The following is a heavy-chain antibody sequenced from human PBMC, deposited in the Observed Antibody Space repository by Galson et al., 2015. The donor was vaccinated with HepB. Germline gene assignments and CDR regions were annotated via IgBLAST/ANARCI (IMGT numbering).Heavy chain of an antibody. CDR2: INTYNGHT. J-gene: IGHJ4*02. V-gene: IGHV1-18*04. CDR3: ARTKALDY. CDR1: GYTFTSSS. Sequence: SVKVSCKASGYTFTSSSISWVRQAPGQGLEWMGWINTYNGHTNCAQKLQDRVTTTTDTSTSTAYMELRSLRSDDTAVYYCARTKALDYWGQGTLVTVSS.